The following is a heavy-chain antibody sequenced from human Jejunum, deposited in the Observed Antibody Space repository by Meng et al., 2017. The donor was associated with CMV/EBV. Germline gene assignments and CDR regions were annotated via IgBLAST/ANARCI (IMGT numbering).Heavy chain of an antibody. Sequence: TFNTYWMSWVRQAPGKGLEWVANIKEDGSEKHYVDSVKGRFTISRDNAKNSLYLQMNSLRAEDTAVYYCARDLGLVVPAATNWFDPWGQGTLVTVSS. CDR3: ARDLGLVVPAATNWFDP. J-gene: IGHJ5*02. V-gene: IGHV3-7*03. CDR2: IKEDGSEK. CDR1: TFNTYW. D-gene: IGHD2-2*01.